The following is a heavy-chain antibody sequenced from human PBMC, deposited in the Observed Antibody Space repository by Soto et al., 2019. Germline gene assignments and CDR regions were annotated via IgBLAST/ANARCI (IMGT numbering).Heavy chain of an antibody. J-gene: IGHJ4*02. V-gene: IGHV3-48*01. D-gene: IGHD6-13*01. CDR2: ISSSSSTI. CDR3: ARDLYSSSWHYYFDY. Sequence: EVQLVESGGGLVQPGGSLRLSCAASGFTFSSYSMNWVRQAPGKGLEWVSYISSSSSTIYYADSVKGRFTIARDNAKNSLYLQMNSLRVEDTAVYYCARDLYSSSWHYYFDYWGQGTLVTVSS. CDR1: GFTFSSYS.